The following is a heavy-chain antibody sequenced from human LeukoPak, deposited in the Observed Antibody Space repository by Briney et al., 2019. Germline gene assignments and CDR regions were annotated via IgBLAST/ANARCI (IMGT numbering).Heavy chain of an antibody. D-gene: IGHD1-7*01. CDR3: ARGSLELYYFDY. Sequence: SETLPLTCTVSGGSISSYYWSWIGQPPGKGLEWIGYIYYSGSTKYNPSLKSRVTISVDASKTQFSLKLNSVTAADTAVYCCARGSLELYYFDYWGQGTLVTVSS. CDR1: GGSISSYY. V-gene: IGHV4-59*01. J-gene: IGHJ4*02. CDR2: IYYSGST.